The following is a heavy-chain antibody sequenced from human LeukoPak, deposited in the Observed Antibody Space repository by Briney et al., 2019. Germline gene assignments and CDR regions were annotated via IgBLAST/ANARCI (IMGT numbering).Heavy chain of an antibody. Sequence: ASVTVSCKASGYTFTSYDINWVRQAAGQGLEWMGWMNPKNGNTDYAQKFQGRVTITRNTSISTAYMELSSLRSEDTAVYYCAELGITMTGGVWGKGTTVTISS. CDR2: MNPKNGNT. D-gene: IGHD3-10*02. V-gene: IGHV1-8*03. J-gene: IGHJ6*04. CDR3: AELGITMTGGV. CDR1: GYTFTSYD.